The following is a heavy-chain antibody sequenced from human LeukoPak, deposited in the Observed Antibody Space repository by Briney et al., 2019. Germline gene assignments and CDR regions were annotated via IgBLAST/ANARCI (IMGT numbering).Heavy chain of an antibody. J-gene: IGHJ6*02. CDR1: GSTVSSNY. D-gene: IGHD1-26*01. CDR2: IYSGGST. CDR3: AKIALSGSYRQYYYYYGMDV. Sequence: GGSLRLSCAASGSTVSSNYMSWVRQAPGKGLEWVSVIYSGGSTYYADSVKGRFTISRDNAKNSLYLQMNTLGAEDTAVYYCAKIALSGSYRQYYYYYGMDVWGQGTTVTVSS. V-gene: IGHV3-66*01.